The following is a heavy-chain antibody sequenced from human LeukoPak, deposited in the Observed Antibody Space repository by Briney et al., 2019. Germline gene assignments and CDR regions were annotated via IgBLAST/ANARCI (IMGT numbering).Heavy chain of an antibody. CDR3: ARGKSLEWLLFDY. Sequence: GGSLRLSRAASGFTFSSYAMHWVRQAPGKGLEWVAVISYDGSNKYYADSVKGRFTISRDNSKNTLYLQMNSLRAEDTAVYYCARGKSLEWLLFDYWGQGTLVTVSS. CDR2: ISYDGSNK. CDR1: GFTFSSYA. V-gene: IGHV3-30-3*01. D-gene: IGHD3-3*01. J-gene: IGHJ4*02.